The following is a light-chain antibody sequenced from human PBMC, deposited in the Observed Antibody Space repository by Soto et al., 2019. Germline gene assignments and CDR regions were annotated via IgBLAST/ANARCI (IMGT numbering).Light chain of an antibody. CDR1: QSISSN. V-gene: IGKV3-15*01. CDR3: QQYGSLSWT. J-gene: IGKJ1*01. CDR2: GAS. Sequence: TVMTQSPATLSVSPGERATLSCRASQSISSNLAWYQQKPGQAPRLLIYGASTRATGIPARFTGSGSGTEFTLTISSLQSEDFAMYYCQQYGSLSWTFGQGTKVDIK.